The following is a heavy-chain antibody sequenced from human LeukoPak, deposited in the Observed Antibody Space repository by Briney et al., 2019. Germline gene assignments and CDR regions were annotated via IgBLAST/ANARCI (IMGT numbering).Heavy chain of an antibody. J-gene: IGHJ4*02. CDR2: INHSGST. V-gene: IGHV4-34*01. Sequence: SETLSLTCAVYGGSFSGYYWSWIRQPPGKGLEWIGEINHSGSTNYNPSLKSRVSISVDSSKNQFSLKVSPVTAADTAVYYCARGSDTAAGLYWGQGTLVTVSS. D-gene: IGHD6-13*01. CDR3: ARGSDTAAGLY. CDR1: GGSFSGYY.